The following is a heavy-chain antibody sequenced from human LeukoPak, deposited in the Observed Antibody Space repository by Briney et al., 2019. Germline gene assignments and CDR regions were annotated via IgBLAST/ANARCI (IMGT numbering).Heavy chain of an antibody. V-gene: IGHV3-23*01. Sequence: GGSLRLSCAASGFTFSSYAMSWVRQAPGKGLEWVSVISSSGSSTFYADSVKGRFTISRDNSKNTLYLQMDSLRAEDTAVYYCAKDSRGTSNDYFDYWGQGTLVTVSA. J-gene: IGHJ4*02. D-gene: IGHD1-26*01. CDR1: GFTFSSYA. CDR3: AKDSRGTSNDYFDY. CDR2: ISSSGSST.